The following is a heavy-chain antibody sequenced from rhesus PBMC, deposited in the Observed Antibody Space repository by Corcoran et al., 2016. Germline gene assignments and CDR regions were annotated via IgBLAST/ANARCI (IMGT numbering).Heavy chain of an antibody. CDR2: IKKKADGGKA. CDR3: TRDSSGWDDFDY. D-gene: IGHD6-31*01. Sequence: EVQLVESGGGLVQPGGSLRLSCAASGFTFSNYWMSWVRQAPGKGLEWVGFIKKKADGGKAAYSESVKGRFTISRDDSKNTLYLQMNSLKTEDTAVYYCTRDSSGWDDFDYWGQGVLVTVSS. J-gene: IGHJ4*01. CDR1: GFTFSNYW. V-gene: IGHV3S11*01.